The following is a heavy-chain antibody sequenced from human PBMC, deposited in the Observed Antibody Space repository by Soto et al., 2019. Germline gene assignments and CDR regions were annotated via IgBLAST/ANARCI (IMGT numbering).Heavy chain of an antibody. CDR3: VRGPSDHKLRLVEWPYGDY. CDR1: GFIVSSNQ. CDR2: IYSGHTT. Sequence: EVQLVESGGGLIQPGGSLRLSCVASGFIVSSNQMSWVRQAPGKGLEWVSVIYSGHTTYYADSVEGRFTISRDDSKNTLYLQMNSLRVEDTAVYYCVRGPSDHKLRLVEWPYGDYWGQGAXVXXSS. D-gene: IGHD3-3*01. V-gene: IGHV3-53*01. J-gene: IGHJ4*02.